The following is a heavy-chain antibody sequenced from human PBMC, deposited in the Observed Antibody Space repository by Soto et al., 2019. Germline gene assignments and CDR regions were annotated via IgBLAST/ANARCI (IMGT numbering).Heavy chain of an antibody. J-gene: IGHJ6*02. CDR3: ARDPSVVVVAATPYYYYGMDV. Sequence: SGGSLRLSCAASGFTFSYYGMHWVRQAPGKGLEWVANIKQDGSEKYYVDSVKGRFTISRDNAKNSLYLQMNSLRAEDTAVYYCARDPSVVVVAATPYYYYGMDVWGQGTTVTVSS. V-gene: IGHV3-7*01. D-gene: IGHD2-15*01. CDR2: IKQDGSEK. CDR1: GFTFSYYG.